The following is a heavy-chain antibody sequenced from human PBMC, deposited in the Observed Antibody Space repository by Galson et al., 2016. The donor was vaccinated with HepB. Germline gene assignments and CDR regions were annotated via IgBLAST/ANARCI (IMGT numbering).Heavy chain of an antibody. CDR1: GFTFSIYW. J-gene: IGHJ6*02. CDR3: ARLKHYGSGSSYYYYGLDV. Sequence: SLRLSCAASGFTFSIYWMSWVRQAPGKGLEWVANIQQVGSEEYYVDSVKGRFTISKEHAKNSLYLQMNSLRAEDSAVSYCARLKHYGSGSSYYYYGLDVWGQGTKVTVSS. CDR2: IQQVGSEE. D-gene: IGHD3-10*01. V-gene: IGHV3-7*03.